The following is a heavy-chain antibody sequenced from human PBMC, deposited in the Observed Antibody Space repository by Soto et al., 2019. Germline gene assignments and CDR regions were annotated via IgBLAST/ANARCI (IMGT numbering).Heavy chain of an antibody. J-gene: IGHJ6*03. CDR1: GFTFTSSA. Sequence: SVKVSCKASGFTFTSSAMQWVRQARGQRLEWKGWIVVGSGNANYAQKFQERVTITRDMSTSTAYMELSSLRSEDTAVYYCAADVVAATEGYYYYYMDVWGKGTTVTVSS. V-gene: IGHV1-58*02. CDR3: AADVVAATEGYYYYYMDV. D-gene: IGHD2-15*01. CDR2: IVVGSGNA.